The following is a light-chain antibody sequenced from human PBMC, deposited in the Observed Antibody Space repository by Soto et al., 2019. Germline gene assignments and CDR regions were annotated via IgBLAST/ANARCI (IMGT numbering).Light chain of an antibody. CDR1: QSVSRSS. V-gene: IGKV3-20*01. CDR2: GAS. CDR3: QQYGSSPWT. Sequence: EIVLTQSPATLSLTPGERATLSCRASQSVSRSSLAWYQQKPGQPPRLLIYGASSRATGIPDRFTGSGSETDFTLSISRLEPEDFAVYYCQQYGSSPWTFGQGSKVEIK. J-gene: IGKJ1*01.